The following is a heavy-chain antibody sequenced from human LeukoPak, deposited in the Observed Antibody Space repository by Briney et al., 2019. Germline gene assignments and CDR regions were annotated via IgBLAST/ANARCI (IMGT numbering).Heavy chain of an antibody. CDR1: GFTFSSYW. V-gene: IGHV3-74*01. J-gene: IGHJ4*02. CDR2: INSDGSST. D-gene: IGHD1-1*01. Sequence: GGSLRLSCAASGFTFSSYWMHWVRQAPGKGLVWVSRINSDGSSTSYADSVKGRFTISRDDAKNSLSLQMNGLRAEDTAVYYCARLLGNDALFDSWGRGALVTVSS. CDR3: ARLLGNDALFDS.